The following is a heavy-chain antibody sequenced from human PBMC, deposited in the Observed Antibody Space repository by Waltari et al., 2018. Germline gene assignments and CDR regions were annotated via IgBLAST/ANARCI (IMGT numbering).Heavy chain of an antibody. J-gene: IGHJ3*02. CDR2: ISGSGGST. V-gene: IGHV3-23*04. CDR1: GFTFSSYA. D-gene: IGHD4-17*01. Sequence: EVQLVESGGGLVQPGGSLRLSCASSGFTFSSYAMSWVRQAPGKGLEWVSAISGSGGSTYYADSVKGRFTISRDNSKNTLYLQMNSLRAEDTAVYYCAKHPTTVTLQPRLGLDIWGQGTMVTVSS. CDR3: AKHPTTVTLQPRLGLDI.